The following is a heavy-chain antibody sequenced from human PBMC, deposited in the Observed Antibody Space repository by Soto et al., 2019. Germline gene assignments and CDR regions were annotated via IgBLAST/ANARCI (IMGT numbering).Heavy chain of an antibody. J-gene: IGHJ6*01. CDR1: GFTFSGYG. CDR3: VKDGSSGWPYYYGMDV. Sequence: PGGSLRLSCVASGFTFSGYGMHWVRQAPGKGLEWVAVISYDGSNKYYADSVKGRFSISRDNSKNTLYLQMSSLRAEDTAVYYCVKDGSSGWPYYYGMDVWGQGTTVTVSS. V-gene: IGHV3-30*18. D-gene: IGHD6-19*01. CDR2: ISYDGSNK.